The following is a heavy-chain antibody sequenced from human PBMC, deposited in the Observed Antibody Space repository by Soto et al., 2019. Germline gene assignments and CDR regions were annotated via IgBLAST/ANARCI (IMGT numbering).Heavy chain of an antibody. CDR2: IYSGGST. Sequence: EVQLVETGGGLIQPGGSLRLSCAASGFTVSNNYMSWVRQAPGKGLEWVSLIYSGGSTYYADSMKGRFTISRDNSKNTLYLQMNSLRAEDTAVYYCATYSSLDYWDQGTLVTVSS. J-gene: IGHJ4*02. CDR1: GFTVSNNY. V-gene: IGHV3-53*02. CDR3: ATYSSLDY. D-gene: IGHD6-13*01.